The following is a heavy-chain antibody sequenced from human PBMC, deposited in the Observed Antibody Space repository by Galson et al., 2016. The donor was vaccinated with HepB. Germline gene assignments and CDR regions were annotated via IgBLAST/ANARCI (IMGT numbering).Heavy chain of an antibody. CDR3: TRDIAAFGVAME. CDR1: GFTLSRYW. Sequence: SLRLSCAGSGFTLSRYWMSWVRQAPGKGLEWVANIKEDGSEKKYVDSVKGRFTISRDNAKNSVYLQMNSLRAEDTAVYYCTRDIAAFGVAMEWGQGTLVTISS. V-gene: IGHV3-7*04. D-gene: IGHD3-16*01. CDR2: IKEDGSEK. J-gene: IGHJ4*02.